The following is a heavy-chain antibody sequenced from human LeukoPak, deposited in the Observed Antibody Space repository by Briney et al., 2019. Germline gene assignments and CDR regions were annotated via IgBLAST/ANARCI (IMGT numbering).Heavy chain of an antibody. J-gene: IGHJ6*04. CDR2: INSDGSST. V-gene: IGHV3-74*01. CDR1: RFTFSTYW. Sequence: GGSLRLSCAASRFTFSTYWMHWVRQAPGKGLGWVSRINSDGSSTGYADSVKGRFTISRDNAKNTLYLQMNSLRAEDTAVYYCAELGITVIGGVWGKGTTVAISS. D-gene: IGHD3-10*02. CDR3: AELGITVIGGV.